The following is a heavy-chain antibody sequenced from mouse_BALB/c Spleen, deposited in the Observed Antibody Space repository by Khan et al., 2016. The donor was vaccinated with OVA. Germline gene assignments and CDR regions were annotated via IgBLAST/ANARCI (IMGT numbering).Heavy chain of an antibody. CDR2: IDPANGET. CDR3: GRFFSHYYGSGWFVY. CDR1: GFNIKDTY. V-gene: IGHV14-3*02. D-gene: IGHD1-1*01. Sequence: EVELVESGAELVKPGASVRLSCTASGFNIKDTYIHWVKQRPEQGLEWIGRIDPANGETKTDPKFQDKATIKANTSSNTAYLQLSSLTSEDTAVYYCGRFFSHYYGSGWFVYWGQGTLVTVSA. J-gene: IGHJ3*01.